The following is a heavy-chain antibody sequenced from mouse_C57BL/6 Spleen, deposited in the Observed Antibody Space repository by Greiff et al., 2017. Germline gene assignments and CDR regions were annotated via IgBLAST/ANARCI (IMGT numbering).Heavy chain of an antibody. CDR3: ARQYDYDDGYYAMDY. CDR2: ISGGGGNT. CDR1: GFTFSSYT. V-gene: IGHV5-9*01. D-gene: IGHD2-4*01. Sequence: EVNVVESGGGLVKPGGSLKISCAASGFTFSSYTMSWVLQTPEKRLEWVATISGGGGNTYYPDSVQGRFTISRDNAKNTLYLQMSSLRSEDTALYYCARQYDYDDGYYAMDYWGQGTSVTVSS. J-gene: IGHJ4*01.